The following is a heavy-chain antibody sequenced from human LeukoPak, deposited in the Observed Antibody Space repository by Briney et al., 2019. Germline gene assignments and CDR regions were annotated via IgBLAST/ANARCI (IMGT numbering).Heavy chain of an antibody. Sequence: GGSLRLSCAASGFTFSGSAMHWVRQASGKGLEWVGRIRSKANSYATAYAASVKGRFTISRDDSKNTAYLRMNSLKTEDTAVYYCTSFVDTAMMYYFDYWGQGTLVTVSS. CDR2: IRSKANSYAT. CDR3: TSFVDTAMMYYFDY. J-gene: IGHJ4*02. V-gene: IGHV3-73*01. CDR1: GFTFSGSA. D-gene: IGHD5-18*01.